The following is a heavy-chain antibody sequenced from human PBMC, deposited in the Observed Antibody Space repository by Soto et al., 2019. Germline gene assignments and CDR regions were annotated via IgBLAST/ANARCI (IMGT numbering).Heavy chain of an antibody. V-gene: IGHV4-39*01. CDR2: IYYSGST. Sequence: SETLSLTCTVSGGSISRSSYYWGWIRQPPGKGLKWSGSIYYSGSTYYNPSLRSRVTISVDTSKNQFSLKLSSVTAADTAVYYCASLVATTGIGYYYYYMDVWGKGTTVTVSS. J-gene: IGHJ6*03. CDR1: GGSISRSSYY. CDR3: ASLVATTGIGYYYYYMDV. D-gene: IGHD5-12*01.